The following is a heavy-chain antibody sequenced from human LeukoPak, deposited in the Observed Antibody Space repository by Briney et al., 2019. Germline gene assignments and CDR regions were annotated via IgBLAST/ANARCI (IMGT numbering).Heavy chain of an antibody. V-gene: IGHV3-21*01. Sequence: GGSLRLSCAVSGFTFSSYSMNWIRQASGKGLEWVSSISSSSNSKYYADSVKGRFTISRDNAKSSLYLQMNSLRAEDTAVYYCASPASESYDLNWFDSWGQGTLVTVSS. D-gene: IGHD3-3*01. J-gene: IGHJ5*01. CDR1: GFTFSSYS. CDR3: ASPASESYDLNWFDS. CDR2: ISSSSNSK.